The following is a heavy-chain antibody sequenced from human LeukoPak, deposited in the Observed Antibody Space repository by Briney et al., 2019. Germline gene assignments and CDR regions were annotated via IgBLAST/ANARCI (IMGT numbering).Heavy chain of an antibody. CDR3: ASGAVYTAMVPDPLDY. D-gene: IGHD5-18*01. CDR2: INPNSGGT. CDR1: GYTFTGHY. Sequence: ASVKVSCKASGYTFTGHYMHWVRQAPGQGLEWMGWINPNSGGTNYAQKFQGRVTMTRDTSISTAYMELSRLRSDDTAVYYCASGAVYTAMVPDPLDYWGQGTLVTVSS. J-gene: IGHJ4*02. V-gene: IGHV1-2*02.